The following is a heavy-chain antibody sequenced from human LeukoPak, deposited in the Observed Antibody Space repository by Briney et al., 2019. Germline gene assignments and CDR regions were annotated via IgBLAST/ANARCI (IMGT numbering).Heavy chain of an antibody. CDR1: GGSFSGYY. CDR2: INHSGST. V-gene: IGHV4-34*01. J-gene: IGHJ3*01. Sequence: PSETLSLTCAVYGGSFSGYYWSWIRQPPGKGLEWIGEINHSGSTNYNPSLKSRVTISVVTSKNQFSLKLSSVTAADTAVYYCARGFWYYDSHDAFDVWGQGTMVTVSS. D-gene: IGHD3-22*01. CDR3: ARGFWYYDSHDAFDV.